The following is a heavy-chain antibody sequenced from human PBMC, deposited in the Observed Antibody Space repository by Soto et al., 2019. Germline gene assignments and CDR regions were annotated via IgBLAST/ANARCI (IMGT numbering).Heavy chain of an antibody. J-gene: IGHJ6*02. CDR3: ARAGTSFYHGMDV. D-gene: IGHD1-1*01. CDR1: GGSISSGDYY. Sequence: PSETLSLTCTVSGGSISSGDYYWSWFRQPPGEGLEWIAYIYNGGSTYYNPSLKSRMTIYVDTSKNQFSLNVSSVTAADTAVYYCARAGTSFYHGMDVWGLGTTVTVSS. V-gene: IGHV4-30-4*01. CDR2: IYNGGST.